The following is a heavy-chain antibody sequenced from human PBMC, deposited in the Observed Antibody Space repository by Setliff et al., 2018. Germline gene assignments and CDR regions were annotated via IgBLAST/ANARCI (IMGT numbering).Heavy chain of an antibody. J-gene: IGHJ5*02. D-gene: IGHD6-19*01. CDR3: ARTRGSSGWLNWFDP. CDR2: IYYSGST. V-gene: IGHV4-39*07. Sequence: PSETLSLTCTVSGGSISSSSYYWGWIRQPPGKGLEWIGSIYYSGSTYYNPSLKSRVTISVDTSKNQFSLKLSSVTAADTAMYYCARTRGSSGWLNWFDPWGQGTLVTV. CDR1: GGSISSSSYY.